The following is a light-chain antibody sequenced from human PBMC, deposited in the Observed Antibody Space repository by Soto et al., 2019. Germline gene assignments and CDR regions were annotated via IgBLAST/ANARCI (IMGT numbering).Light chain of an antibody. V-gene: IGKV1-5*01. J-gene: IGKJ4*01. Sequence: DIQMTQSPSTLSASVGDRVTITCRASQSISSWLAWYQQKPGKAPKLLIYDASSLESGVPSRFSSSGSGTEFTLTISSLQPDDFATYYCQQYNSYVTFGGGTK. CDR3: QQYNSYVT. CDR2: DAS. CDR1: QSISSW.